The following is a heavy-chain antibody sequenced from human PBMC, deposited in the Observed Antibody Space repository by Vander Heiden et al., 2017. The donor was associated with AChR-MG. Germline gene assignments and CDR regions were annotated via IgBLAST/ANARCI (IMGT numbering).Heavy chain of an antibody. CDR2: IRYDGSNK. CDR1: GLTFGSDG. CDR3: AKRAVAGPPYGMDV. V-gene: IGHV3-30*02. J-gene: IGHJ6*02. Sequence: QVQLVESGGGVVQPGGSLRLSCAECGLTFGSDGMHWVRQAPGKGLEWVAFIRYDGSNKYYADSVKGRFTISRDNSKNTLYLQMNSLRAEDTAVYYCAKRAVAGPPYGMDVWGQGTTVTVSS. D-gene: IGHD6-19*01.